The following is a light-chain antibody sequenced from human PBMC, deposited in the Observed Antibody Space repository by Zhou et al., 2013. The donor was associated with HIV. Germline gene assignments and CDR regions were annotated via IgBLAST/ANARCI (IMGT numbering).Light chain of an antibody. Sequence: DIQMTQFSSSLSASVGDRVTITCRASQSISSWLAWFQQKPGRAPKLLIYQASSLETGVPSRFSGSGSGTEFTLTISSLQPDDFATYYCQQYSRYPWTFGQGTKVEIE. CDR3: QQYSRYPWT. J-gene: IGKJ1*01. V-gene: IGKV1-5*03. CDR2: QAS. CDR1: QSISSW.